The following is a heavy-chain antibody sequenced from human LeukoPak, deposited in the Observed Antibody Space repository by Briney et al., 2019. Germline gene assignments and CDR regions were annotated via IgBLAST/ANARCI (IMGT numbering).Heavy chain of an antibody. V-gene: IGHV3-23*01. D-gene: IGHD3-10*01. CDR2: ISGSGHNT. CDR3: AKWREGTMVYFDY. CDR1: GFTFTDYW. J-gene: IGHJ4*02. Sequence: PGGSLRLSCAASGFTFTDYWMSWVRQAPGKGLEWVSAISGSGHNTYYADSVKGRFTISRDNSKNTVYLQMNSLRAEDTALYYCAKWREGTMVYFDYWGQGTLVTVSS.